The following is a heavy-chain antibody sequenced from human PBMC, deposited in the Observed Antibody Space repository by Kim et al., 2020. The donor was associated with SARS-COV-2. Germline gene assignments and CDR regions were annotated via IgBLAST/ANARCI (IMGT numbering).Heavy chain of an antibody. D-gene: IGHD5-12*01. CDR3: ARVVEQWLRSHSNWFDP. Sequence: SVKVSCKASGGTFSSYAISWVRQAPGQGLEWMGGIIPIFGTANYAQKFQGRVTITADESTSTAYMELSSLRSEDTAVYYCARVVEQWLRSHSNWFDPWGQGTLVTVSS. V-gene: IGHV1-69*13. CDR2: IIPIFGTA. CDR1: GGTFSSYA. J-gene: IGHJ5*02.